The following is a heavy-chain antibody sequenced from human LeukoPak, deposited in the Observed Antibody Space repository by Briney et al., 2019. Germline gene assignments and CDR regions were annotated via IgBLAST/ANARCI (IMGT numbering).Heavy chain of an antibody. J-gene: IGHJ4*02. D-gene: IGHD6-13*01. CDR2: IYLGDSDA. CDR1: GYSFTNSW. Sequence: RGESLKISCKGSGYSFTNSWIAWVRQMPGKGLEWMGIIYLGDSDARYSPSFQGQVTISADKSISTAYLQWNSLKASDTAMYYCVRQGSNRYFDYWGQGTLVTVSS. V-gene: IGHV5-51*01. CDR3: VRQGSNRYFDY.